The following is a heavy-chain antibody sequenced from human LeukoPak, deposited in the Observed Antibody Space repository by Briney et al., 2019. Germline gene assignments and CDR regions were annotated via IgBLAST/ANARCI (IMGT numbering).Heavy chain of an antibody. CDR1: GYTFTGYY. Sequence: GASVKVSCKASGYTFTGYYMHWVRQAPGQGLEWMGWISPNSGGTNYAQKFQGRVTMTRDTSISTAYMELSRLRSDDTAVYYCARGPSSWYIYWFDPWGQGTLVTVSS. D-gene: IGHD6-13*01. V-gene: IGHV1-2*02. J-gene: IGHJ5*02. CDR2: ISPNSGGT. CDR3: ARGPSSWYIYWFDP.